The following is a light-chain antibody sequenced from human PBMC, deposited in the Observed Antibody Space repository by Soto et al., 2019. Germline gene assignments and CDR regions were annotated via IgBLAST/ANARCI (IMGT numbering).Light chain of an antibody. CDR3: ASYTSSPSYV. J-gene: IGLJ1*01. CDR1: SSDVGGYNY. CDR2: EVS. Sequence: QSALTQHASVSGSPGQSITISCTGTSSDVGGYNYVSWYQQHPGKAPHLMIYEVSNRPSGVSNRFSGSKSGNTASLTISGLQAEDEADYYCASYTSSPSYVFGTGTKVTVL. V-gene: IGLV2-14*01.